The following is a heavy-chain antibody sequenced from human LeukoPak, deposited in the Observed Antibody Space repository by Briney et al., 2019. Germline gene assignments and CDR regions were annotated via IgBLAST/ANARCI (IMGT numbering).Heavy chain of an antibody. J-gene: IGHJ4*02. CDR3: AKDPGTTVVVLLDY. V-gene: IGHV3-23*01. CDR2: ISGSGGST. CDR1: GFTFSSYA. Sequence: GGSLRLSCAASGFTFSSYAMSWVRQAPGRGLEWVSAISGSGGSTYYADSVKGRFTISRDNSKNTLYLQMNSLRAEDTAVYYCAKDPGTTVVVLLDYWGQGTLVTVSS. D-gene: IGHD4-23*01.